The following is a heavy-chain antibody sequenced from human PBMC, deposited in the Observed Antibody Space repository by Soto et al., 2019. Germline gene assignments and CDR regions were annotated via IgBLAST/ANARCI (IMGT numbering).Heavy chain of an antibody. CDR1: GFTFSDYY. CDR3: ARDSSSSFDYYYYGMDV. J-gene: IGHJ6*02. CDR2: ISSSGSTI. V-gene: IGHV3-11*01. Sequence: PGGSLRLSCAASGFTFSDYYMSWIRQAPGKGLEWVSYISSSGSTIYYADSVKGRFTISRDNAKNSLYLQMNSLRAEDTAVYYCARDSSSSFDYYYYGMDVWGQGTTVTVSS. D-gene: IGHD6-13*01.